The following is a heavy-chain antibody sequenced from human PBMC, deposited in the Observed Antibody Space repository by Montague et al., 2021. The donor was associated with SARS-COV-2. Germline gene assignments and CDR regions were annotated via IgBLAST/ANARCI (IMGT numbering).Heavy chain of an antibody. CDR3: ARGAVVVPAATEDYYYYYGRDV. J-gene: IGHJ6*02. D-gene: IGHD2-2*01. Sequence: SETLSLTCAVYGGSFSGYYWSWIRQPPGKGLEWIGEINHSGSTNYNPSLKSRVTISVDTSKNQFSLKLSSVTAADTAVYYCARGAVVVPAATEDYYYYYGRDVGGQGTTVTCSS. CDR2: INHSGST. CDR1: GGSFSGYY. V-gene: IGHV4-34*01.